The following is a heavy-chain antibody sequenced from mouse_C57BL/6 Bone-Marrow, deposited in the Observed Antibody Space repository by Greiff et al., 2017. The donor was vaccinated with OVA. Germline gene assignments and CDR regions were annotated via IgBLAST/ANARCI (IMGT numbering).Heavy chain of an antibody. J-gene: IGHJ4*01. CDR3: TTRGDSFTTVVPAYAMDY. Sequence: EVKLQESGAELVRPGASVKLSCTASGFNIKDYYMHWVKQRPEQGLEWIGRIDPEDGDTEYAPKFQGKATMTADTSSNTAYLQLSSLTSEDTAVYYCTTRGDSFTTVVPAYAMDYWGQGTSVTVSS. D-gene: IGHD1-1*01. V-gene: IGHV14-1*01. CDR1: GFNIKDYY. CDR2: IDPEDGDT.